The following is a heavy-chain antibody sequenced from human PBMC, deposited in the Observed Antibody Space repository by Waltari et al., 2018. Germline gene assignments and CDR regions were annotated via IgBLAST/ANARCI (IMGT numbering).Heavy chain of an antibody. CDR1: GGSFSGYY. Sequence: QVQLQQWGAGLLKPSETLSLTCAVYGGSFSGYYWSWIRQPPGKGLEWIGEINHSGSTNYNPSLKSRVTISVDTSKNQFSLKLSSVTAADTAVYYCARGRPPYSSSWYYYYYYMDVWGKGTTVTISS. D-gene: IGHD6-13*01. V-gene: IGHV4-34*01. CDR2: INHSGST. J-gene: IGHJ6*03. CDR3: ARGRPPYSSSWYYYYYYMDV.